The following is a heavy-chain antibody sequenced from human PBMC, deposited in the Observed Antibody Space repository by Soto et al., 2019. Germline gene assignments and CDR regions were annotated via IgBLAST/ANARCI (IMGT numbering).Heavy chain of an antibody. V-gene: IGHV3-21*01. CDR3: ARDSGYGSWSSVNHYLDC. Sequence: GGSLRLSXAASGFIFSDFQLNWVRQAPGRGLEWLASITGTSAFTHYADSIEGRFTISRDNPNNSLYLQMDSLRAEDTAVYYCARDSGYGSWSSVNHYLDCWGRGTLVTVSS. CDR2: ITGTSAFT. D-gene: IGHD3-10*01. J-gene: IGHJ4*01. CDR1: GFIFSDFQ.